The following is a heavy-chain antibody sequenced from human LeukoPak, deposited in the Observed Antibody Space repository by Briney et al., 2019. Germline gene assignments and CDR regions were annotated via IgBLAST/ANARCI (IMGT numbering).Heavy chain of an antibody. CDR3: AKSLGTMVVRGVMVSTSLATPFDY. Sequence: GGSLRLSCAASGFTFSSYGMHWVRQAPGKGLEWVAFIRYDGSNKYYADSVKGRFTISRDNSKNTLYLQMNSLRAEDTAVYYCAKSLGTMVVRGVMVSTSLATPFDYWGQGTLVTVSS. V-gene: IGHV3-30*02. CDR1: GFTFSSYG. D-gene: IGHD3-10*01. CDR2: IRYDGSNK. J-gene: IGHJ4*02.